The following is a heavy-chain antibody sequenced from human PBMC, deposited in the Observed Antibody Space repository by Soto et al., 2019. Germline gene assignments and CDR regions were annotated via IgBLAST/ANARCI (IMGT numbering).Heavy chain of an antibody. CDR1: GFTFSSDG. CDR3: VRGIPSQYSSTWLYWHFDL. D-gene: IGHD6-13*01. V-gene: IGHV3-30*03. CDR2: ISYDGSYQ. Sequence: QVQLVESGGGVVQPGRSLRLSCAASGFTFSSDGMHWVRQAPGKGLEWVAVISYDGSYQYYVDSVKGRFTISRDNSKNTLNLQMNSLRADDTAMYFCVRGIPSQYSSTWLYWHFDLWGPGTLVTVSS. J-gene: IGHJ2*01.